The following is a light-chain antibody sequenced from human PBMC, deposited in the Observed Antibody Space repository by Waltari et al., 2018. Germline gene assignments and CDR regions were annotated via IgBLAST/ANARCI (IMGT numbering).Light chain of an antibody. J-gene: IGKJ1*01. Sequence: EIVMTQSPATLSVSPGESATLSCRASQSLSSTFAWYQQKPGQAPRLLIYSTSTRATGIPARFSGSGSGTEFTLTISSLQSEDFAIYYCQQYNYWSWTFGQGTRVEIK. V-gene: IGKV3D-15*01. CDR1: QSLSST. CDR3: QQYNYWSWT. CDR2: STS.